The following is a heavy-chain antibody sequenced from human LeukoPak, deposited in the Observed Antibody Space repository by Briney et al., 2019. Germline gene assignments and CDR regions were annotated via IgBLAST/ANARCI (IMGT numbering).Heavy chain of an antibody. Sequence: GGSLRLSCAASGFPFSDDWMSWVRQAPGKGLEWVASINQGESMIWYVDSVKGRFTISRDNANNLLFLQMNYMRVEDTAVYYCAKLLRDVTIYDFWGHGDLVTVSS. CDR1: GFPFSDDW. CDR3: AKLLRDVTIYDF. V-gene: IGHV3-7*01. CDR2: INQGESMI. D-gene: IGHD5-24*01. J-gene: IGHJ4*03.